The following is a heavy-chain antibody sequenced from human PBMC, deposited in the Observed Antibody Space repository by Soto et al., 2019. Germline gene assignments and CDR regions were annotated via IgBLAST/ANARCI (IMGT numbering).Heavy chain of an antibody. Sequence: QVQLVQSGAEVKKPGSSVKVSCKASGGTFSSYAISWVRQAPGQGLEWMGGIIPIFGTANYAQKFHGRVTITADESTRTAYQELSSRRSEDTAVYYCARDRLDSSGMDVWGQGTTVTVSS. D-gene: IGHD5-12*01. CDR2: IIPIFGTA. J-gene: IGHJ6*02. V-gene: IGHV1-69*12. CDR1: GGTFSSYA. CDR3: ARDRLDSSGMDV.